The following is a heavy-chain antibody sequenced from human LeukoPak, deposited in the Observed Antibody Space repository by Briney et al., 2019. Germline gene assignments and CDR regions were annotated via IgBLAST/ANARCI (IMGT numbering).Heavy chain of an antibody. CDR1: GHTFTSYY. Sequence: ASVKVSCKASGHTFTSYYMHWVRQAPGQGLEWMGIINPSGGSTTYAQKFQGRVTMTRDTSTSTVYVELSSLRSEDTAVYYCARAEAAFGGVIDPFDYWGQGSPVTVSS. V-gene: IGHV1-46*01. CDR2: INPSGGST. D-gene: IGHD3-16*02. CDR3: ARAEAAFGGVIDPFDY. J-gene: IGHJ4*02.